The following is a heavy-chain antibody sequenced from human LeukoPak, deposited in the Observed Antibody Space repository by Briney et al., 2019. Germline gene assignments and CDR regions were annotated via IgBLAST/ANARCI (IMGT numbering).Heavy chain of an antibody. CDR3: ARLFSRGWPYYYGLGA. J-gene: IGHJ6*02. CDR1: GGSIDSSGSY. CDR2: VYYGGDA. Sequence: SETLSLTCTVSGGSIDSSGSYWGWLRQPPGKGLEWIGCVYYGGDAYYNPSLKSRVTIFADLSKNQFSLSLISVTAADTALYYCARLFSRGWPYYYGLGAWGQGTTVTVSS. V-gene: IGHV4-39*01. D-gene: IGHD6-19*01.